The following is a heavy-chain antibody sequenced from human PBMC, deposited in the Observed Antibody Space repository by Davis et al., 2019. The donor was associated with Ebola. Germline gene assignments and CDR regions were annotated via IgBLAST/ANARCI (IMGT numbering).Heavy chain of an antibody. CDR3: VKDTSSVWFDV. CDR1: GFTFDNYA. D-gene: IGHD6-19*01. V-gene: IGHV3-23*01. J-gene: IGHJ3*01. CDR2: IDESGGSP. Sequence: GESLKISCAASGFTFDNYAMSWVRQAPGKGLEWVSTIDESGGSPHYADSVKGRFTISRDNSKNTLHLQMNSLRVEDTATYYCVKDTSSVWFDVWGQGTTVTVSS.